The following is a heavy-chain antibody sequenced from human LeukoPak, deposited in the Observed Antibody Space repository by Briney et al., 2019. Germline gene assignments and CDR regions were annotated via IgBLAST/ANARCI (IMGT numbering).Heavy chain of an antibody. CDR2: ISGGGDST. D-gene: IGHD6-19*01. CDR3: AKEGVSTRGRYVAD. V-gene: IGHV3-23*01. Sequence: PGGSLRLSCAASGFTFTNYAMKWVRQPPGKGLEWVSTISGGGDSTYYAESVKGRFTISRDNSKNTVYLQMNSLRAEDTAVYYCAKEGVSTRGRYVADWGQGTLVTVSS. J-gene: IGHJ4*02. CDR1: GFTFTNYA.